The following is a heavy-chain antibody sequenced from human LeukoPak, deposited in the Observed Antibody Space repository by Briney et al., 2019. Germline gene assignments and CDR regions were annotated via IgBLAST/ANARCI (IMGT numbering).Heavy chain of an antibody. CDR1: GFTFRDYY. Sequence: GGSLRLSCTASGFTFRDYYVTWIRQAPGKGLEWVSYIRSTGSSTAYADSVKGRFAISRDNAKNSLYLQMNSLRAEDTAVYYCARDPAADYWGQGTLVTVSS. CDR2: IRSTGSST. V-gene: IGHV3-11*04. CDR3: ARDPAADY. J-gene: IGHJ4*02.